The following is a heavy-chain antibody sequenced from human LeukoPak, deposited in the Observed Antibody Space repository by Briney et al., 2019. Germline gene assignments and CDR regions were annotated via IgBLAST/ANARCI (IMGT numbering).Heavy chain of an antibody. D-gene: IGHD5-12*01. V-gene: IGHV3-64*01. J-gene: IGHJ4*02. Sequence: GGSLRLSCAASGFTFSSYAMHWVRQAPGKGLEYVSAISSNGGSTYYANSVKGRFTISRDNSKNTLYLQMGSLRAEDMAVYYCARGYSGHSNYFDYWGQGTLVTVSS. CDR1: GFTFSSYA. CDR3: ARGYSGHSNYFDY. CDR2: ISSNGGST.